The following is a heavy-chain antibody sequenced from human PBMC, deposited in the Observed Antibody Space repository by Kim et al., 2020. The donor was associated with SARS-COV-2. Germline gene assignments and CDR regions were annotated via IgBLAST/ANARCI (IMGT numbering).Heavy chain of an antibody. CDR1: GGSFSGYY. CDR2: INHSGST. CDR3: ARLGGVGVTGSRSNDY. V-gene: IGHV4-34*01. D-gene: IGHD1-26*01. J-gene: IGHJ4*01. Sequence: SETLSLTCAVYGGSFSGYYWSWIRQPPGKGLEWIGEINHSGSTNYNPSLKSRVTISVDTSKNQFSLELSSVTAADTAVYYCARLGGVGVTGSRSNDYWG.